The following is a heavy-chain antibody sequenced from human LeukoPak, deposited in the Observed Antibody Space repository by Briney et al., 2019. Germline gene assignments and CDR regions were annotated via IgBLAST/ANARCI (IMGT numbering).Heavy chain of an antibody. CDR3: ARGRISQWLVRFDY. Sequence: PSETLSLTCAVYGGSLSGYHWSWIRQPPGKGLEWIGEINHSGSTNYNPSLKSRVTISVDTSKNQFSLKLSSVTAADTAVYYCARGRISQWLVRFDYWGQGTLVTVSS. CDR1: GGSLSGYH. D-gene: IGHD6-19*01. J-gene: IGHJ4*02. CDR2: INHSGST. V-gene: IGHV4-34*01.